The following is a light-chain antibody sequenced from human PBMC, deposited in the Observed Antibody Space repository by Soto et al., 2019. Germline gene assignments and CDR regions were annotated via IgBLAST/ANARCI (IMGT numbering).Light chain of an antibody. CDR2: GAS. Sequence: EIVFTQSPVTLSLSQGEGGTLSFRASQSVSSSYLAWYQQKPGQAPRLLIYGASTRAPGIPTRFSGSGSGTGFTLTISSLQSEDFAVYYCQQYYDWPRTCGQGTKGDIK. J-gene: IGKJ1*01. CDR3: QQYYDWPRT. CDR1: QSVSSSY. V-gene: IGKV3-15*01.